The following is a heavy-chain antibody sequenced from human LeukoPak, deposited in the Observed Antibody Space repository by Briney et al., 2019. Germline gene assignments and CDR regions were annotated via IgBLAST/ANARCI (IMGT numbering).Heavy chain of an antibody. D-gene: IGHD3-3*01. CDR2: MNPNSGNT. CDR1: GYTFTSYD. Sequence: ASVKVSCKASGYTFTSYDINWVRQATGQGLEWMGWMNPNSGNTCYAQKFQGRVTMTRNTSISTAYMELSSLRSEDTAVYYCARSGKTSPGSYYDFWSGYYTPYYYYGMDVWGQGTTVTVSS. J-gene: IGHJ6*02. CDR3: ARSGKTSPGSYYDFWSGYYTPYYYYGMDV. V-gene: IGHV1-8*01.